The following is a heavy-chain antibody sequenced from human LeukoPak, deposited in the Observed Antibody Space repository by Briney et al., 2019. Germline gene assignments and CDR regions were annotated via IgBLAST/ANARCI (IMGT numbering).Heavy chain of an antibody. V-gene: IGHV4-59*01. Sequence: SETLSLTCTVSGGSISSYYWSWIRQPPGKGLEWIGYIYYSGSTNYNPSLKSRVTISVDTSKNRFSLKLSSVTAADTAVYYCARDPRGSSWFDYWGQGTLVTVSS. CDR2: IYYSGST. J-gene: IGHJ4*02. CDR3: ARDPRGSSWFDY. D-gene: IGHD6-13*01. CDR1: GGSISSYY.